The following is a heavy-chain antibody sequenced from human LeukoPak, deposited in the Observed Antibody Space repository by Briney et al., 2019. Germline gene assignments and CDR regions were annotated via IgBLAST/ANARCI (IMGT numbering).Heavy chain of an antibody. CDR3: AKDRWGGSDYVYYMDV. Sequence: GGSLRLSCATSGFTFSSYAMSWVRQAPGKGLEWVSAISGSGGSTYYADYVKGRFTISRDNSKNTLYLQMNSLRAEDTAVYYCAKDRWGGSDYVYYMDVWGKGTTVTVSS. CDR2: ISGSGGST. V-gene: IGHV3-23*01. D-gene: IGHD3-16*01. J-gene: IGHJ6*03. CDR1: GFTFSSYA.